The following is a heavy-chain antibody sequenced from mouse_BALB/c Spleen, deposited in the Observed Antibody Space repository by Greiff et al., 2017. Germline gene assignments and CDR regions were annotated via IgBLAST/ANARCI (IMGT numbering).Heavy chain of an antibody. Sequence: VQLQQSGAELVKPGASVKLSCTASGFNIKDTYMHWVKQRPEQGLEWIGRIDPANGNTKYDPKFQGKATITADTSSNTAYLQLSSLTSEDTAVYYCAPIYYGNYEFAYWGQGTLVTVSA. CDR3: APIYYGNYEFAY. J-gene: IGHJ3*01. D-gene: IGHD2-1*01. V-gene: IGHV14-3*02. CDR1: GFNIKDTY. CDR2: IDPANGNT.